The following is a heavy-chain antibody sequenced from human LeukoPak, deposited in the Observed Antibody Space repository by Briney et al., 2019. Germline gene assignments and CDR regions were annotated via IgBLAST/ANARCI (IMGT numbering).Heavy chain of an antibody. CDR1: GFTFSSYE. CDR3: ARDYWFDP. Sequence: GGSLRLSCAAPGFTFSSYEMNWVRQAPGKGLEWISYISSAGTTKIYADSVKGRFTISRDNAKNSLYLQMNSLRAEDTAVYYCARDYWFDPWGHGTLVTVSS. J-gene: IGHJ5*02. V-gene: IGHV3-48*03. CDR2: ISSAGTTK.